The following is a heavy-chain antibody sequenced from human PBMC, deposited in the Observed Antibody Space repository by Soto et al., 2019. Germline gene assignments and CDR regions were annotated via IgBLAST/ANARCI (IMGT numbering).Heavy chain of an antibody. CDR3: ARDLNSYGYLLVH. D-gene: IGHD5-18*01. J-gene: IGHJ4*02. Sequence: GGSLRLSCAASGFTFSSYGMHWVRQAPGKGLEWVAVIWYDGSNKYYADSVKGRFTISRDNSKNTLYLQMNSLRAEDTAVYYCARDLNSYGYLLVHWGQGTLVTVSS. CDR2: IWYDGSNK. CDR1: GFTFSSYG. V-gene: IGHV3-33*01.